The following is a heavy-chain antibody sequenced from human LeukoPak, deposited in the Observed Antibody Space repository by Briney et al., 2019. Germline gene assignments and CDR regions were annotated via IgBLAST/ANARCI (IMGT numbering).Heavy chain of an antibody. CDR3: AYCGGDCNWFDP. CDR2: IYYSGST. CDR1: GGSISSYY. D-gene: IGHD2-21*02. J-gene: IGHJ5*02. Sequence: SETLSLTCTVSGGSISSYYWSWIRQPPGKGLEWIGYIYYSGSTNYNPSLKSRVTISVDTSKNQFSLKLSSVTAADTAVYYCAYCGGDCNWFDPWGQGTLVTVSS. V-gene: IGHV4-59*01.